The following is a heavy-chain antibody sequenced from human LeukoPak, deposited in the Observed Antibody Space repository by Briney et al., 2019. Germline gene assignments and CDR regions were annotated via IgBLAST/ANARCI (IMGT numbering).Heavy chain of an antibody. Sequence: SETLSLTCAVSGGSISNGGYSWSWIRQPPGKGLEWIGYIYYSGSTYYNPSLKSRVTISVDTSKNQFSLRLSSVTAADTAVYSCARSNYGAFDYWGQGTQVTVSS. CDR1: GGSISNGGYS. D-gene: IGHD4/OR15-4a*01. CDR3: ARSNYGAFDY. J-gene: IGHJ4*02. V-gene: IGHV4-30-4*07. CDR2: IYYSGST.